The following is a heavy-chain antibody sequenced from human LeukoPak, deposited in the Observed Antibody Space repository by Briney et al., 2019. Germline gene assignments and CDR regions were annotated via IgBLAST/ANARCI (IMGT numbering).Heavy chain of an antibody. CDR3: AKGGAGDYYGSGSYSYYFDY. D-gene: IGHD3-10*01. Sequence: GGSLRLSCAASGFTFSSYGMSWVRQAPGKGLEWVSAISGSGGSTYYADSVKDRFTTSRDNSKNTLYLQMNSLRAEDTAVYYCAKGGAGDYYGSGSYSYYFDYWGQGTLVTVSS. CDR2: ISGSGGST. V-gene: IGHV3-23*01. CDR1: GFTFSSYG. J-gene: IGHJ4*02.